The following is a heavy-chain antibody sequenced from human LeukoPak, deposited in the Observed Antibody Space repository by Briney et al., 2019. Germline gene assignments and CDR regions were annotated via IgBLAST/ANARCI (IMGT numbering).Heavy chain of an antibody. J-gene: IGHJ5*02. CDR3: ARETRGHYYDSSGPDH. Sequence: GGSLRLSCEASGFTFSHFVMSWVRQAPGKGLEWVSGISGSGGTTYYADSVTGRFTISRDNSKNTLYLRMNSLRVEDMGVYYCARETRGHYYDSSGPDHWGQGTLVTVSS. CDR1: GFTFSHFV. CDR2: ISGSGGTT. V-gene: IGHV3-23*01. D-gene: IGHD3-22*01.